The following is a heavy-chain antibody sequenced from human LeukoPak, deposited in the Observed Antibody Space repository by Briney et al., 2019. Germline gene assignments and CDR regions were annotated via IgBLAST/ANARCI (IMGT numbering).Heavy chain of an antibody. Sequence: GASVKVFCKASGYTFTGYYMHWVRQAPGQGLEWMGWINPNSGGTNYAQKFQGRVTMTRDTSISTAYMELSRLRSDDTAVYYCARALAWEYSSSWFSFDYWGQGTLVTVSS. CDR3: ARALAWEYSSSWFSFDY. CDR1: GYTFTGYY. CDR2: INPNSGGT. D-gene: IGHD2-2*01. V-gene: IGHV1-2*02. J-gene: IGHJ4*02.